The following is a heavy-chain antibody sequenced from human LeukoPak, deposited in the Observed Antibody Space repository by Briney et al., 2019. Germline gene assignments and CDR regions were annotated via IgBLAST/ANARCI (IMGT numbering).Heavy chain of an antibody. Sequence: PGGSLRLSCAASGFTFRNYAMSWVRQAPGKGLEWVSRIYSDESSTYYADSVKGRFTISRDNAKNTLYLQMNSLRAEDTAMYYCARVSGSRNYYFGAFDIWGQGTMVTVSA. CDR2: IYSDESST. CDR1: GFTFRNYA. V-gene: IGHV3-74*01. J-gene: IGHJ3*02. D-gene: IGHD3-10*01. CDR3: ARVSGSRNYYFGAFDI.